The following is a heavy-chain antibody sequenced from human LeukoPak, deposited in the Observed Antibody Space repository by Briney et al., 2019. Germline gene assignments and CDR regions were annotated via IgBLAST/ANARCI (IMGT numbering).Heavy chain of an antibody. D-gene: IGHD3-9*01. V-gene: IGHV3-30-3*01. CDR1: GFTFSSYA. CDR3: TTDLLRYFDWSHY. Sequence: PGRSLRLSCAASGFTFSSYAMHWVRQAPGKGLEWVAVISYDGSNKYYADSVKGRFTISRDNSKNTLYLQMNSLKTEDTAVYYCTTDLLRYFDWSHYWGQGTLVTVSS. CDR2: ISYDGSNK. J-gene: IGHJ4*02.